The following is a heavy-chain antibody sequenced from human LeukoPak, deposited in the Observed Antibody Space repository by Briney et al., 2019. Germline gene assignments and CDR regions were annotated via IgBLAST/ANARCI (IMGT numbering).Heavy chain of an antibody. CDR1: GYTFTSYG. CDR2: IIPILGIA. D-gene: IGHD2-2*02. CDR3: ASLTNDRPGASILISGMDV. J-gene: IGHJ6*02. Sequence: GASVKVSCKASGYTFTSYGISWVRQAPGQGLEWMGRIIPILGIANYAQKFQGRVTITADKSTSTAYMELSSLRSEDTAVYYCASLTNDRPGASILISGMDVWGQGTTVTVSS. V-gene: IGHV1-69*04.